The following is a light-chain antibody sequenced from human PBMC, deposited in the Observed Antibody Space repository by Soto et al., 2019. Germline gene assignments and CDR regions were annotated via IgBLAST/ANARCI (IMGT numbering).Light chain of an antibody. J-gene: IGKJ3*01. V-gene: IGKV3-20*01. CDR2: GAS. CDR1: QSVSSNF. Sequence: EIVMTQSPGTLSLSPGERATLSCRASQSVSSNFLAWYQQRPGQAPRLLMDGASSRAAGIPDRFSGSGSGTDLTLTTSRLEPEDFAVYYCHHYGRSAIFTFGPGTTVDIK. CDR3: HHYGRSAIFT.